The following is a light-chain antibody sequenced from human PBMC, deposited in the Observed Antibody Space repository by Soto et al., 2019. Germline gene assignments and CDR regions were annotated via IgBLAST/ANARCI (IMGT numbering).Light chain of an antibody. CDR2: AAS. J-gene: IGKJ3*01. V-gene: IGKV1-27*01. Sequence: DIQMTQSPTSLSASVGDRVTITCRASQDIRNFVAWHQQKPGKAPKLLIYAASTLQSGVPSRFSGSGSGTDFTLTINSLQPEDVATYSCQKYSSVPVFGPGTKVEIK. CDR3: QKYSSVPV. CDR1: QDIRNF.